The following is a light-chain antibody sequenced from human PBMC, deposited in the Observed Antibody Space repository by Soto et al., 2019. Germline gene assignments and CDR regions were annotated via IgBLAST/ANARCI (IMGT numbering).Light chain of an antibody. Sequence: DIQMTQSPSSLSASIGDKVTITCRASQSISGYLNWYQQELGRAPKLLIYAASNLQGGVPSRFSGSGFGTDFTLTISSLQPEDFATYFCQKSYRTPLTFGQGTKVDIK. CDR2: AAS. V-gene: IGKV1-39*01. J-gene: IGKJ1*01. CDR3: QKSYRTPLT. CDR1: QSISGY.